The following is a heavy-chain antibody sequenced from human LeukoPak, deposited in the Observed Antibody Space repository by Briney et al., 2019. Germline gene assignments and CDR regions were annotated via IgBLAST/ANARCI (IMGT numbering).Heavy chain of an antibody. CDR2: IIPIFGTA. V-gene: IGHV1-69*06. J-gene: IGHJ3*02. Sequence: GASVKVSCKASGYTFTSYDINWVRQATGQGLEWMGGIIPIFGTANYAQKFQGRVTITADKSTSTAYMELSILRSEDTAVYYCARILYYYDSSGSYRGAFDIWGQGTMVTVSS. D-gene: IGHD3-22*01. CDR3: ARILYYYDSSGSYRGAFDI. CDR1: GYTFTSYD.